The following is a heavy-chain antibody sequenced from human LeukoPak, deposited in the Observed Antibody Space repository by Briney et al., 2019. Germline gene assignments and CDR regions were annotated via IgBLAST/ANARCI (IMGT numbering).Heavy chain of an antibody. J-gene: IGHJ6*04. CDR2: ISWDGGST. D-gene: IGHD1/OR15-1a*01. Sequence: PGGSLRLSCAASGFTFDDYAMHWVRQAPGKGLEWVSLISWDGGSTYYADSVEGRFTISRDNSKNSLYLQMNSLRAEDTALYYCAKDIKTGTTERYYYGMDVWGKGTTVTVSS. V-gene: IGHV3-43D*04. CDR1: GFTFDDYA. CDR3: AKDIKTGTTERYYYGMDV.